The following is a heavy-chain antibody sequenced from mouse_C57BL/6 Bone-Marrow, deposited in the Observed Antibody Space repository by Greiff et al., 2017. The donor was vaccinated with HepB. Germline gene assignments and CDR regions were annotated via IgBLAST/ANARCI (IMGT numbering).Heavy chain of an antibody. D-gene: IGHD1-2*01. Sequence: QVQLQQPGAELVRPGSSVKLSCKASGYTFTSYWMHWVKQRPIQGLEWIGNIDPSDSETHYNQKFKDKATLTVDKSSSTAYMQLSSLTSEDSAVYYCARERPNQEGFAYWGQGTLVTVSA. CDR3: ARERPNQEGFAY. J-gene: IGHJ3*01. CDR2: IDPSDSET. V-gene: IGHV1-52*01. CDR1: GYTFTSYW.